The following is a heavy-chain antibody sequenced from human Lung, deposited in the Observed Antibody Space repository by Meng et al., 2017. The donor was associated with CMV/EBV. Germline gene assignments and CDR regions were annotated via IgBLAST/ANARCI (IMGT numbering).Heavy chain of an antibody. CDR1: GFTFSDYY. D-gene: IGHD3-3*01. Sequence: GGSLRLSCAASGFTFSDYYMSWIRQAPGKGLEWVSYISSSGSTIYYADSVKGRFTISRDNAKNSLYLQMNSLRAEDTAVYYCARDLLYDFWNHYYGMDVWGQGTTXTVSS. CDR3: ARDLLYDFWNHYYGMDV. V-gene: IGHV3-11*04. J-gene: IGHJ6*02. CDR2: ISSSGSTI.